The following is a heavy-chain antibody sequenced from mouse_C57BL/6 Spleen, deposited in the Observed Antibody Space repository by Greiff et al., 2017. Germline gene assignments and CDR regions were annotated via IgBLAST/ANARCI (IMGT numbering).Heavy chain of an antibody. CDR1: GYTFTSYW. V-gene: IGHV1-55*01. Sequence: QVQLQQPGAELVKPGASVKMSCKASGYTFTSYWITWVKQRPGQGLEWIGDIYPGSGSTNYNEKFKSKATLTVDTSSSTAYMQLSSLTSEDSAVYYCARLPITTVVATDWYFDVWGTGTTVTVSS. CDR3: ARLPITTVVATDWYFDV. D-gene: IGHD1-1*01. CDR2: IYPGSGST. J-gene: IGHJ1*03.